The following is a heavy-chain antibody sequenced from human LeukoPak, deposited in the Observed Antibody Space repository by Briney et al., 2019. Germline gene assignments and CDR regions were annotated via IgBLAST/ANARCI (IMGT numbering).Heavy chain of an antibody. J-gene: IGHJ4*02. V-gene: IGHV1-3*01. CDR1: GYTFTSYD. CDR2: INAGNGNT. Sequence: ASVKVSCKASGYTFTSYDINWVRQAPGQRLEWMGWINAGNGNTKYSQKFQGRVTITRDTSASTAYMELSSLRSEDTAVYYCARGMAGTGYSCGNDYWGQGTLVTVSS. D-gene: IGHD5-18*01. CDR3: ARGMAGTGYSCGNDY.